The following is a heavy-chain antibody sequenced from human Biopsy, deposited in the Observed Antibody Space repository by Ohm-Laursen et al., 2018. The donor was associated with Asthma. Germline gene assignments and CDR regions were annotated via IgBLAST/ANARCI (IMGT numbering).Heavy chain of an antibody. J-gene: IGHJ4*02. D-gene: IGHD4-17*01. CDR1: GYSLTDLS. Sequence: SSVKVSCKISGYSLTDLSMHWVRQAPGQGLEWMGGHDHEEGGTVNAWRFQGRVNMTEDTSTDTAYMELSSLSSDDTAVYYCASDFPKDYVRYNFQFWGQGTLVTVSS. V-gene: IGHV1-24*01. CDR2: HDHEEGGT. CDR3: ASDFPKDYVRYNFQF.